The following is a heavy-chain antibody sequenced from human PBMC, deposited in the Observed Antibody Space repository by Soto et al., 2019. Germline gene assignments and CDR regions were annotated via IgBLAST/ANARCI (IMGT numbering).Heavy chain of an antibody. Sequence: ASVKVSCKASEYTFTNYYIHWVRQAPGQGLEWMGMINPSGGTTSYAQKFQGRVTMTRDTSTSTVYMELSSLRSEDTAVYYSAGGHVYSSFEYWGQGTLVNVSS. CDR3: AGGHVYSSFEY. CDR1: EYTFTNYY. CDR2: INPSGGTT. J-gene: IGHJ4*02. V-gene: IGHV1-46*01. D-gene: IGHD5-18*01.